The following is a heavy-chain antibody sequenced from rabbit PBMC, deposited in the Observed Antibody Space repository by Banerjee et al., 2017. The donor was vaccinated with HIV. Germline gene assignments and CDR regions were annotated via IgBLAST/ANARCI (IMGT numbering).Heavy chain of an antibody. CDR2: TDTGSSGFT. CDR1: GVSFSGNSY. D-gene: IGHD8-1*01. V-gene: IGHV1S40*01. CDR3: ARDTGSSFSSYGMDL. J-gene: IGHJ6*01. Sequence: QSLEESGGDLVKPGASLTLTCTASGVSFSGNSYMCWVRQAPGKGLEWIACTDTGSSGFTYSATWAKGRFTCSKTSSTTVTLQMTSLTVADTATYFCARDTGSSFSSYGMDLWGPGTLV.